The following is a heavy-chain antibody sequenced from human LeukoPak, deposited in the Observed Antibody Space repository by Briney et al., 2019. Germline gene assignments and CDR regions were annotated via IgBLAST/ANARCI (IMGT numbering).Heavy chain of an antibody. CDR2: IKQDGSEK. J-gene: IGHJ5*02. D-gene: IGHD2-8*02. V-gene: IGHV3-7*01. CDR1: GFTFSSYW. CDR3: ARDPGVLPPRFDP. Sequence: GGSLRLSCAASGFTFSSYWMSWVRQGPGKGLEWVANIKQDGSEKYYVDSVKGRFTISRDNAKNSLYLQMNSLRAEDTAVYYCARDPGVLPPRFDPRGQGTLVTVSS.